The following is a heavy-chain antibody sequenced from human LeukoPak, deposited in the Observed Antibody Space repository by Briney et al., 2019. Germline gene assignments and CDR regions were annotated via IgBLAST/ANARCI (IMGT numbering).Heavy chain of an antibody. CDR1: GFTFSNHA. Sequence: GGSLRLSCAASGFTFSNHAMTWVRQAPGQGLEWVSTIKSDGSTTAYAGSVKGRFTISRDNSKNTLFLQMNSLRAEDTAVYYCAKGYWGGRGYYFDYWGQGTLVTVSS. CDR2: IKSDGSTT. J-gene: IGHJ4*02. V-gene: IGHV3-23*01. CDR3: AKGYWGGRGYYFDY. D-gene: IGHD7-27*01.